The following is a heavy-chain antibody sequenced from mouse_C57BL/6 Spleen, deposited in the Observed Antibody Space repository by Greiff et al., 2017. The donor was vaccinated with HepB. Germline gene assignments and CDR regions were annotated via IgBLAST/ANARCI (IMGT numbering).Heavy chain of an antibody. CDR2: INPSNGGT. CDR3: ARPFITTAFDY. D-gene: IGHD1-1*01. Sequence: QVQLQHPGTELVKPGASVKLSCKASGYTFTSYWMHWVKQRPGQGLEWIGKINPSNGGTNYNEKFKSKATLTVDKSSSTAYMQLSSLTSEDSAVYYCARPFITTAFDYWGQGTTLTVAS. V-gene: IGHV1-53*01. CDR1: GYTFTSYW. J-gene: IGHJ2*01.